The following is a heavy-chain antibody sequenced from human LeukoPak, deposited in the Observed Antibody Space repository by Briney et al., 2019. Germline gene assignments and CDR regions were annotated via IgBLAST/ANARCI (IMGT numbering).Heavy chain of an antibody. CDR3: AHLTTSAYYYDC. CDR2: IYWNDDD. J-gene: IGHJ4*02. Sequence: ESGPTLVNPTETLTLTCTCSGFSVSSSGVAVGWIRQHPGKALEWLGHIYWNDDDRYSTSLKSRLTITKDTSENQVVLTMTNMDPVDTATYYCAHLTTSAYYYDCWGQGTLVTVSS. CDR1: GFSVSSSGVA. D-gene: IGHD1-1*01. V-gene: IGHV2-5*01.